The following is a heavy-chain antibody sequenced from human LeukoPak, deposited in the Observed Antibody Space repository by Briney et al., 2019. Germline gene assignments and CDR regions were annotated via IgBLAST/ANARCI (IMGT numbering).Heavy chain of an antibody. Sequence: GGSLRLSCAASGFTFRNYWMSWVRQVPGTGLEWVANIKQDGSDRNYVTSVRGRFTISRDNAESSLYLQMNSLRAEDTAVYYCAKDLPGISVAAYWGQGTLVTVSS. V-gene: IGHV3-7*03. CDR2: IKQDGSDR. CDR1: GFTFRNYW. J-gene: IGHJ4*02. CDR3: AKDLPGISVAAY. D-gene: IGHD6-19*01.